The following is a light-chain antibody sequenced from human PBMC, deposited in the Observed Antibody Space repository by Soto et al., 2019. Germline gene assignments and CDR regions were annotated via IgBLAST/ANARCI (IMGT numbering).Light chain of an antibody. V-gene: IGLV4-69*01. CDR2: LNSDGSH. CDR3: QTWGTGTTTYWV. J-gene: IGLJ3*02. CDR1: SGHSSYA. Sequence: QLVLTQSPSASASLGASVKLTCTLSSGHSSYAIAWHQQQPEKGPRYLMKLNSDGSHSKGDGIPDRFSGSSSGAERYLTISSLQSEDEADYYCQTWGTGTTTYWVFGGGTKVTVL.